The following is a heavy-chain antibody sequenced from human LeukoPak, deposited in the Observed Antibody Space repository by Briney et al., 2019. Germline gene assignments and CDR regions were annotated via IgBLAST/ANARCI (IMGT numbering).Heavy chain of an antibody. CDR3: ARGFYSGAY. Sequence: GGSLRLSCAASGFTFSRYDMNWVRQPPGKGLEWVAKIKQDGTERYYVDSVKGRFTISRDNAKNSLYLHMNSVRAEDSAVYYCARGFYSGAYWGQGTLVTVSS. CDR2: IKQDGTER. V-gene: IGHV3-7*04. J-gene: IGHJ4*02. D-gene: IGHD5-12*01. CDR1: GFTFSRYD.